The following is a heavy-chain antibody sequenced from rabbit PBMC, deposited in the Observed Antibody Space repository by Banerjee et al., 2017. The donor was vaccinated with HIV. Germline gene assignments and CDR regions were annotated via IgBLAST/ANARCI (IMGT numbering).Heavy chain of an antibody. V-gene: IGHV1S43*01. CDR3: ARGADYAGDGFKL. CDR2: IYTTSGST. Sequence: QQQLEESGGGLVKPGGTLTLTCKASGIDFSSYYRMCWVRQAPGRGLELIACIYTTSGSTWYASWVNGRFTISRSTSLNTVDLQMTSLTAADTATYFCARGADYAGDGFKLWGPGTLVTVS. J-gene: IGHJ4*01. CDR1: GIDFSSYYR. D-gene: IGHD4-2*01.